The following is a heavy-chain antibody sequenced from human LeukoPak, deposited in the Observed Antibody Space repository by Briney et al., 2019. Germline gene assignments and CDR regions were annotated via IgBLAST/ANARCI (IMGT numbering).Heavy chain of an antibody. CDR2: INPDSGGT. CDR1: GYTFTGYY. Sequence: ASVKVSCKASGYTFTGYYMHWVRQAPGQGLEWVGWINPDSGGTNYARKFQGRVTMTRDTSIRAAYMELRRLRSDDTAVYYCAKDPNFYYCMDVWGKGTTVTISS. CDR3: AKDPNFYYCMDV. V-gene: IGHV1-2*02. J-gene: IGHJ6*03.